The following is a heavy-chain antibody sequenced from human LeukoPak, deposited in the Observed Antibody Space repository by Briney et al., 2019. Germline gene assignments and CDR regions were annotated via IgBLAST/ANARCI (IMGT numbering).Heavy chain of an antibody. V-gene: IGHV3-21*01. CDR3: ARDLNTAMVPDY. D-gene: IGHD5-18*01. CDR1: GFTFSSYS. J-gene: IGHJ4*02. CDR2: ISSSSYI. Sequence: PGGSLRLSCAASGFTFSSYSMNWVRQAPGKGLEWVSSISSSSYIYYADSVEGRFTISRDNAKNSLFLQMNSLRAEDTAVYYCARDLNTAMVPDYWGQGTLVTVSS.